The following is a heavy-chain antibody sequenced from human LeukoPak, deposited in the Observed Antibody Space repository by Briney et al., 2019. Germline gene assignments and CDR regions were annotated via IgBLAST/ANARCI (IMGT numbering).Heavy chain of an antibody. CDR1: GLTFNSYW. D-gene: IGHD3-22*01. V-gene: IGHV3-74*03. Sequence: GGSLRLSCAASGLTFNSYWMHWVRQVAGKGLVWVARINGDASNTTYADSVKGRFTISRDNAKNTLYLQMNRLRAEDTAVYYCANTSPYYYDSSGSQRGPPLDYWGQGTLVTVSS. CDR2: INGDASNT. CDR3: ANTSPYYYDSSGSQRGPPLDY. J-gene: IGHJ4*02.